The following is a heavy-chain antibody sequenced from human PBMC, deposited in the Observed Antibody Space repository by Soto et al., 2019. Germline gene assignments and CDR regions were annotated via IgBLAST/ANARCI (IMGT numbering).Heavy chain of an antibody. CDR1: GFTFSRSA. J-gene: IGHJ4*02. CDR3: AHGKGHDSSGYYHPVADY. Sequence: EVPLLESGGELVQPGGSLRLSFVASGFTFSRSAMTWVRQAPGQGLEWVSGISDDGGATYYADSVKGRFTISRDTSENTLFLLMNSLRAEDTAVYYCAHGKGHDSSGYYHPVADYWGQGTLVTVSS. D-gene: IGHD3-22*01. CDR2: ISDDGGAT. V-gene: IGHV3-23*01.